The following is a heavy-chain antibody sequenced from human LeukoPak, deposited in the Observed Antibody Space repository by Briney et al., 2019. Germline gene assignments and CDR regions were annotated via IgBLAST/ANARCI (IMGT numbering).Heavy chain of an antibody. CDR2: ISGSGDST. D-gene: IGHD6-19*01. Sequence: PGGSLRPSCAASGFTFNNYAMSWVRQAPGKGLEWVSAISGSGDSTYYADSVKGRFTISRDNSKNTLFLLMNSLRAEDTAVYYCARETGYSSGYYRDWGQGTLVTVSS. V-gene: IGHV3-23*01. CDR1: GFTFNNYA. CDR3: ARETGYSSGYYRD. J-gene: IGHJ4*02.